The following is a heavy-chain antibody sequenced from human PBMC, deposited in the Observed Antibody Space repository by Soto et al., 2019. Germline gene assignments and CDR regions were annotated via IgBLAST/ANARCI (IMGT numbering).Heavy chain of an antibody. CDR3: VRFSIFVSGRERGAFFDS. CDR2: IKEDGSEK. Sequence: EVQLVESGGGLVQPGGSLRLSCAASGFTFSNYWMSWVRQVPGKGLAWVSNIKEDGSEKYYVDSVKGRFTISRDNAKNSVHLQMNSLRDEDTAVYYCVRFSIFVSGRERGAFFDSWGEGTPVTVSS. J-gene: IGHJ4*02. CDR1: GFTFSNYW. V-gene: IGHV3-7*03. D-gene: IGHD6-19*01.